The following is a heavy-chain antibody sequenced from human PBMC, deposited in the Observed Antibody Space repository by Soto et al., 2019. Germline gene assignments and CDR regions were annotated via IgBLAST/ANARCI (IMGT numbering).Heavy chain of an antibody. J-gene: IGHJ4*02. CDR3: ARDFAYFDS. Sequence: SETLSLTCTVSGGSFKSGSYSWSWIRQPPGKGLEWIGNVYHTGRTSYNPSLKSRVSISMDTSKNQFSLNLDSVTAADTAVYFCARDFAYFDSWGQGTLVTVSS. CDR2: VYHTGRT. D-gene: IGHD3-3*01. CDR1: GGSFKSGSYS. V-gene: IGHV4-61*01.